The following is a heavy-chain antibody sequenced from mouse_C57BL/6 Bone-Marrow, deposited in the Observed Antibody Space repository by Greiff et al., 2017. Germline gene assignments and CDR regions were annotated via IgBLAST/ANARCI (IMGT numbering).Heavy chain of an antibody. CDR1: EYEFPSHD. CDR2: INSDGGST. D-gene: IGHD2-4*01. CDR3: ARASTMNWYFDV. Sequence: EVKLMESGGGLVQPGESLKLSCESNEYEFPSHDMSWVRKTPEKRLELVAAINSDGGSTYYPDTMERRFIISRDKTKKTLYLQMSSLRSEDTALYYCARASTMNWYFDVWGTGTTVTVSS. J-gene: IGHJ1*03. V-gene: IGHV5-2*01.